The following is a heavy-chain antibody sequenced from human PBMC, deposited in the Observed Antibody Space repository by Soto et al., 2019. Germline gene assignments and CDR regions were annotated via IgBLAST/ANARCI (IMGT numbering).Heavy chain of an antibody. CDR3: ARVVGDSSGYYAFDI. CDR2: INWNGGST. V-gene: IGHV3-20*01. J-gene: IGHJ3*02. D-gene: IGHD3-22*01. CDR1: GFTFDVYG. Sequence: GGSLRLSCAASGFTFDVYGMSWVRQAPGKGLEWVSGINWNGGSTGYADSVKGRFTISRDNAKNSLYLQMNSLRAEDTAVYHCARVVGDSSGYYAFDIWGQGTMVTVSS.